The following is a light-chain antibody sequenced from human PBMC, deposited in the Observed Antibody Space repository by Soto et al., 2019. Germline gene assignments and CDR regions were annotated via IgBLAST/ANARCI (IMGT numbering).Light chain of an antibody. J-gene: IGKJ2*01. Sequence: DIQMTQSPSSLSASVGDRVTITCRASQTIGNYLNWYHQKPGKAPKLLIYLASSLQSGVPSRFSGSGSGTDFTLTISSLQPEDFATYYCQHSYSTPPYTFGQGTKLEI. CDR2: LAS. CDR1: QTIGNY. V-gene: IGKV1-39*01. CDR3: QHSYSTPPYT.